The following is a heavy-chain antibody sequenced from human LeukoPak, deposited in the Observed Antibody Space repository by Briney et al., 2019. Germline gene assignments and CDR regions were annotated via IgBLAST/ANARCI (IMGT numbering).Heavy chain of an antibody. V-gene: IGHV1-2*02. CDR2: INPNSGGT. CDR3: ARQAVAATPLPQH. Sequence: GASVKVSCKASGYTFTNYGISWVRRAPGQGLEWMGWINPNSGGTNYAQKFQGRVTMTRDTSISTAYMELSRLRSDDTAVYYCARQAVAATPLPQHWGQGTLVTVSS. J-gene: IGHJ1*01. CDR1: GYTFTNYG. D-gene: IGHD2-15*01.